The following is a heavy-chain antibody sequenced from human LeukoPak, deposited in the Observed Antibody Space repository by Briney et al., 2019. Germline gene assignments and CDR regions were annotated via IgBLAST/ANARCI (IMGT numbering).Heavy chain of an antibody. V-gene: IGHV4-59*12. D-gene: IGHD3-16*02. J-gene: IGHJ4*02. Sequence: SETLSLTCTVSGGSISSYYWSWIRQPPGKGLEWIGYIYYSGSTYYNPSLKSRVTISVDTSKNQFSLKLSSVTAADTAVYYCVRGGWGIVSFDYWGQGTLVTVSS. CDR1: GGSISSYY. CDR3: VRGGWGIVSFDY. CDR2: IYYSGST.